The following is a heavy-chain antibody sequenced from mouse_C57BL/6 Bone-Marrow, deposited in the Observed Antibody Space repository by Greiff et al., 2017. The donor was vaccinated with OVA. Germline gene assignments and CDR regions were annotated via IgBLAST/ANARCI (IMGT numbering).Heavy chain of an antibody. CDR1: GYTFTSYW. Sequence: DVKLQESGTVLARPGASVKMSCKTSGYTFTSYWMHWVKQRPGQGLEWIGAIYPGNSDNSYNQKFKGKAKLTAVTSASTAYMELSRLTNEDSAVYYCTRTYYYGSSYDYWYFDVWGTGTTVTVSS. CDR2: IYPGNSDN. V-gene: IGHV1-5*01. J-gene: IGHJ1*03. D-gene: IGHD1-1*01. CDR3: TRTYYYGSSYDYWYFDV.